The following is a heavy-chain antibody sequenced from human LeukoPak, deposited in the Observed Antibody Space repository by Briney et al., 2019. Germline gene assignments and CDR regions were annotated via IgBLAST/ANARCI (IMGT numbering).Heavy chain of an antibody. V-gene: IGHV3-7*01. Sequence: GGSLRLSCAASKSIFSNYWMSWVRQAPGKGLEWVAYIKKTGGETYYVDSVKGRFTITRDNARNSLFLQMNSLRAEDTAVYYCAREDGYCSGGNCYSYFDSWGQGTLVTVSS. CDR1: KSIFSNYW. CDR3: AREDGYCSGGNCYSYFDS. D-gene: IGHD2-15*01. CDR2: IKKTGGET. J-gene: IGHJ4*02.